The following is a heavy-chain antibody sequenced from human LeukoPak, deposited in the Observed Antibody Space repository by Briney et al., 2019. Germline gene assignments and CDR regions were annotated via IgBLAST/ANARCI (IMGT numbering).Heavy chain of an antibody. CDR3: ATGNSLGYCKGGRSFNY. V-gene: IGHV1-24*01. CDR2: FDPEKSER. Sequence: ASVKVSCKVSGDTLSELPMHWVRQAPGKGLEWMGGFDPEKSERIYAQNLRGRVTMTEETSTDTAFLELSSLTSEDTAVYYCATGNSLGYCKGGRSFNYWGQGTQVIVSS. CDR1: GDTLSELP. J-gene: IGHJ4*02. D-gene: IGHD2-15*01.